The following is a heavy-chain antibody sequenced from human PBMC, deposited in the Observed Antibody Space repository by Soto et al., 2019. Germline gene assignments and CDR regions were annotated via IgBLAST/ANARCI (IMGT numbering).Heavy chain of an antibody. D-gene: IGHD2-8*01. Sequence: PSETLSLTCTVSGGSISSSSYYWGWIRQPPGKGLEWIGYIYYSGSTYYNPSLKSRVTISVDTSKNQFSLKLSSVTAADTAVYYCARRYAGNFDYWGQGTLVTVSS. CDR1: GGSISSSSYY. J-gene: IGHJ4*02. CDR2: IYYSGST. V-gene: IGHV4-39*07. CDR3: ARRYAGNFDY.